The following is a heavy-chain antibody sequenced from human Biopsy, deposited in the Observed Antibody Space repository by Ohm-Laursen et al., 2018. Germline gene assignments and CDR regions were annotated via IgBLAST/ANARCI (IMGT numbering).Heavy chain of an antibody. J-gene: IGHJ4*02. D-gene: IGHD3-16*01. CDR3: ARSVGIMAAPIDY. CDR2: INSVGTI. Sequence: SLRLSCADSGFTFSSSWMTWVRAAPGKGLEWVSNINSVGTIYYADSVRGRFTISRDNAKNSLYLQMNSLRVEDTAVYYCARSVGIMAAPIDYWGQGTLVTVSS. V-gene: IGHV3-48*03. CDR1: GFTFSSSW.